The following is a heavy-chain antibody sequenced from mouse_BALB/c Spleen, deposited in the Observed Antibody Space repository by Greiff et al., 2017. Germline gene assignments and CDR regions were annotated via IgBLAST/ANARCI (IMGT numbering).Heavy chain of an antibody. CDR3: ARWAIYYYGGSPHYFDY. D-gene: IGHD1-1*01. V-gene: IGHV1S135*01. CDR1: GYSFTSYY. CDR2: IDPFNGGT. Sequence: VQLKESGPELMKPGASVKISCKASGYSFTSYYMHWVKQSHGKSLEWIGYIDPFNGGTSYNQKFKGKATLTVDKSSSTAYMHLSSLTSEDSAVYYCARWAIYYYGGSPHYFDYWGQGTTLTVSS. J-gene: IGHJ2*01.